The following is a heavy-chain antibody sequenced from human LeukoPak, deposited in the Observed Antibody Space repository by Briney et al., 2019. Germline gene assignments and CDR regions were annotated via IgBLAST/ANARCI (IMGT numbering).Heavy chain of an antibody. V-gene: IGHV4-34*01. CDR1: GGSFSGYY. CDR3: ARRVDSSGWELVY. CDR2: INHSGST. Sequence: PSETLSLTCAVYGGSFSGYYWSWIRQPPGKGLEWIGEINHSGSTNYNPSLKSRVTISVDTSKNQFPLKLSSVTAADTAVYYCARRVDSSGWELVYWGQGTLVTVSS. J-gene: IGHJ4*02. D-gene: IGHD6-19*01.